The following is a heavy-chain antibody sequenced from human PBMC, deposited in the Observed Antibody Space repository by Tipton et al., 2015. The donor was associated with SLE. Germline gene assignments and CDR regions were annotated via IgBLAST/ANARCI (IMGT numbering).Heavy chain of an antibody. CDR1: GYSISSGYY. V-gene: IGHV4-38-2*01. CDR2: IYHGGNT. Sequence: TLSLTCDVSGYSISSGYYWGWIRQPPGKGLEWIGSIYHGGNTYFNPSLKSRVTMSVDTSKNQFSLKLSSVTAADTAVYYCASAGTFPYYYYYMDVWGKGTTVTVSS. J-gene: IGHJ6*03. CDR3: ASAGTFPYYYYYMDV. D-gene: IGHD1-1*01.